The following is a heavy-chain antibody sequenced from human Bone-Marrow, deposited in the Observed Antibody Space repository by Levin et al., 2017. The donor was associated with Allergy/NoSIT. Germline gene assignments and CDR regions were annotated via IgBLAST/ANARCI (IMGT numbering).Heavy chain of an antibody. D-gene: IGHD3-16*01. CDR2: IKSKTAGGTT. V-gene: IGHV3-15*01. CDR1: GFTFSNAW. CDR3: TTGGASAGSLNY. J-gene: IGHJ4*02. Sequence: GGSLRLSCAASGFTFSNAWMSWVRQAPGTGLEWVGRIKSKTAGGTTDYAAPVIGRFTISRDDSKNTMNLQMNGLQTEDTALYCCTTGGASAGSLNYWGQGALVTVSS.